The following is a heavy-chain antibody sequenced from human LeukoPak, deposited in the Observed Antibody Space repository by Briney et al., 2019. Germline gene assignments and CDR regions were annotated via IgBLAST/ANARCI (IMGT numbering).Heavy chain of an antibody. J-gene: IGHJ4*02. V-gene: IGHV3-21*01. D-gene: IGHD5-18*01. Sequence: GGSLRLSCAASGFTFSNYNMKWVRQAPGKGLEWVSSISSTSSYIYYADSVKGRFTISRDNAKNSLYLQMNSLRAEDTAVYYCARAPGYRGFLDYWGQGNLVTVSS. CDR1: GFTFSNYN. CDR3: ARAPGYRGFLDY. CDR2: ISSTSSYI.